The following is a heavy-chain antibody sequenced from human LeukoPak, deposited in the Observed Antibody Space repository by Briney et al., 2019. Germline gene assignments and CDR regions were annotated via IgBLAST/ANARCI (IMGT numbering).Heavy chain of an antibody. CDR3: AKDVNVGGDYFDY. D-gene: IGHD3-10*01. Sequence: GGSLRLSCAASGFTFRNYGMHWARLAPGKGLEGVAFIRYDGSIKYYVDSVKGRFTVSRDNSKNTLYLQMNSLRAEDTAIYYCAKDVNVGGDYFDYWGQGTLVTVSS. CDR2: IRYDGSIK. V-gene: IGHV3-30*02. J-gene: IGHJ4*02. CDR1: GFTFRNYG.